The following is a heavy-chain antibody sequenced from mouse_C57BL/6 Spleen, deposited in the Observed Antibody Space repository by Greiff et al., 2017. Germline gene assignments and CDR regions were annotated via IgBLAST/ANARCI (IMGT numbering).Heavy chain of an antibody. J-gene: IGHJ2*01. CDR1: GYAFSSYW. CDR3: ARGGYGSSYGNYFDY. D-gene: IGHD1-1*01. V-gene: IGHV1-80*01. CDR2: IYPGDGDT. Sequence: QVQLKQSGAELVKPGASVKISCKASGYAFSSYWMNWVKQRPGKGLEWIGQIYPGDGDTNYNGKFKGKATLTADKSSSTAYMQLSSLTSEDSAVYFCARGGYGSSYGNYFDYWGQGTTLTVSS.